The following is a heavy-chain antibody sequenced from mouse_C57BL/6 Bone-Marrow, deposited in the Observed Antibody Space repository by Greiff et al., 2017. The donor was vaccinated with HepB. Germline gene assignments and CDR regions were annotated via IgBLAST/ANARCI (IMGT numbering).Heavy chain of an antibody. CDR2: INPNYGTT. CDR1: GYSFTDYN. CDR3: ARYSYYGRPNFDY. V-gene: IGHV1-39*01. D-gene: IGHD1-1*01. Sequence: VHVKQSGPELVKPGASVKISCKASGYSFTDYNMNWVKQSNGKSLEWIGVINPNYGTTSYNQKFKGKATLTVDQSSSTAYMQLNSLTSEDSAVYYCARYSYYGRPNFDYWGQGTTLTVSS. J-gene: IGHJ2*01.